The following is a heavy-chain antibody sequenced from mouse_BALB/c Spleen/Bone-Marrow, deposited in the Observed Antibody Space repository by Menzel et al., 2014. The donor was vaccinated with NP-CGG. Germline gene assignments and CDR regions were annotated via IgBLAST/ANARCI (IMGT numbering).Heavy chain of an antibody. CDR3: ARGYQRILAY. Sequence: GASVKMSCKASGYTFTNYWMHWVKQRPGQGLEWIGYINPSTGYTEYNQKFKDKATLTADKSSSTAYMQLSSLTSEDSAVYYCARGYQRILAYWGQGTLVTVSA. CDR1: GYTFTNYW. V-gene: IGHV1-4*01. CDR2: INPSTGYT. J-gene: IGHJ3*01.